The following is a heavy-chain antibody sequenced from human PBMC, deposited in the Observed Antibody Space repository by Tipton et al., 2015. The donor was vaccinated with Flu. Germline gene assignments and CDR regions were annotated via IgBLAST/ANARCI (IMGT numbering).Heavy chain of an antibody. CDR2: ISAYNGNT. CDR1: GYTFTSYG. D-gene: IGHD1-26*01. J-gene: IGHJ4*02. Sequence: QLVQSGAEVKKPGASVKVSCKASGYTFTSYGISWVRQAPGQGLEWMGWISAYNGNTNYAQKLQGRVTMTTDTSTSTAYMELRSLRSDDPAVYYCARALVGASYHYLFDYWGQGTLVTVSS. CDR3: ARALVGASYHYLFDY. V-gene: IGHV1-18*01.